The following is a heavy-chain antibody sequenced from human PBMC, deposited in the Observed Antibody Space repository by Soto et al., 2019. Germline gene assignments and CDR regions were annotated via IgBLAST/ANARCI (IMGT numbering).Heavy chain of an antibody. Sequence: QVQLQESGPGLVKPSETLSLSCSVSGNAITSYYWSWIRQPPGDPPEWIGYIYNRGSTNYNPSLKSRVTISQDMSKNQFSLRLSSVTAADTAVYYCARTPDRGGFDYWGQGTLVTVSS. CDR3: ARTPDRGGFDY. D-gene: IGHD3-10*01. CDR2: IYNRGST. J-gene: IGHJ4*02. V-gene: IGHV4-59*08. CDR1: GNAITSYY.